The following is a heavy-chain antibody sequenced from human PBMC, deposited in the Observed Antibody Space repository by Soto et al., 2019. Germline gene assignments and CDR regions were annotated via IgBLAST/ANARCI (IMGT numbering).Heavy chain of an antibody. CDR1: GESFSGYY. Sequence: SETLSLTCAVYGESFSGYYWSWIRQPPGKGLEWIGEINRSRSTNHNPSLKSRVNISVDTSKNQFSLKLNSVTAADTAVYYCARGWVGTGSHYFRFWGQGTLVTVSS. CDR3: ARGWVGTGSHYFRF. D-gene: IGHD3-9*01. CDR2: INRSRST. J-gene: IGHJ4*02. V-gene: IGHV4-34*01.